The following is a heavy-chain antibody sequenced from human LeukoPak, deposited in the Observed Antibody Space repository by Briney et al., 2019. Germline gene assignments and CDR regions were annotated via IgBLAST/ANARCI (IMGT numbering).Heavy chain of an antibody. CDR3: ARKGLLVRGVDFDY. CDR2: IYYSGST. CDR1: GGSISSYY. Sequence: SETLSLTCTVSGGSISSYYWSWIRQPPGKGLEWIGYIYYSGSTNYNPSLKSRLTISVDTSKNHFSLKLSSVTAADTAVYYCARKGLLVRGVDFDYWGQGTLVTVSS. J-gene: IGHJ4*02. V-gene: IGHV4-59*08. D-gene: IGHD3-10*01.